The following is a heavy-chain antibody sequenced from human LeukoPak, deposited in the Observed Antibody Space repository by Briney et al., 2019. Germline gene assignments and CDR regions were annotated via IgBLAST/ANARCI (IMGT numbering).Heavy chain of an antibody. CDR2: ISSSGTSI. Sequence: GGSLRLSCAASGFTLSSYNMNWVRQAPGKGLEWVSYISSSGTSIYYADSVKGRFTISRDNAKNSLYLQMDSLRAEDTAVYYCAKFYDILTLPAFDIWGQGTMVTVSS. CDR3: AKFYDILTLPAFDI. CDR1: GFTLSSYN. D-gene: IGHD3-9*01. J-gene: IGHJ3*02. V-gene: IGHV3-48*03.